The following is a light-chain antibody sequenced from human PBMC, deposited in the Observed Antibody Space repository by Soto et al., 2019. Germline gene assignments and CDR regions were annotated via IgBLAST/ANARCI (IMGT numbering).Light chain of an antibody. Sequence: QSVLTQPRSVSGSPGQSVTISCTGTSSDVGGYNYVSWYQQHPGKAPKLMIYEVSKRPSGVPDRFSGSKSGNTASLTISGLQAEDEADYYCCSYAGSYRDVFGTGTK. V-gene: IGLV2-11*01. CDR2: EVS. CDR3: CSYAGSYRDV. CDR1: SSDVGGYNY. J-gene: IGLJ1*01.